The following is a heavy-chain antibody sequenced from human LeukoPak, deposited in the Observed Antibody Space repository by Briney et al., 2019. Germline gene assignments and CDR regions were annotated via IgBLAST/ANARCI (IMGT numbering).Heavy chain of an antibody. CDR2: ISWNSGSI. CDR3: AKGKKITVAGLFDC. CDR1: GFTFDDYA. Sequence: GRSLRLSCAASGFTFDDYAMHWVRQVPGKGLEWVSGISWNSGSIGYADSVKGRFTISRDNAKNSLYLHMKSLSAEDTALYYCAKGKKITVAGLFDCWGQGTLVTVSS. D-gene: IGHD6-19*01. J-gene: IGHJ4*02. V-gene: IGHV3-9*01.